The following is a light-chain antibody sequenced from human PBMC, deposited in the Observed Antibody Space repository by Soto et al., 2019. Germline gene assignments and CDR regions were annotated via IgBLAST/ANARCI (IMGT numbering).Light chain of an antibody. CDR1: QSVSSN. V-gene: IGKV3-15*01. J-gene: IGKJ1*01. Sequence: EIVMTQSPATLSVSPGERATLSCRARQSVSSNLAWYQQKPGQAPRLLIYGASTRATGIPARFSGSGSGTDFTLTISRLQSEDFAVDYCQQYNNWPPWTFGQGTKVEIK. CDR2: GAS. CDR3: QQYNNWPPWT.